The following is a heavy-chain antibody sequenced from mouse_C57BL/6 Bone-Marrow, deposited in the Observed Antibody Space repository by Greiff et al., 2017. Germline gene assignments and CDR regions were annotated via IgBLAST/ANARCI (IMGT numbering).Heavy chain of an antibody. CDR1: GFNITDDY. CDR2: IDPENGGT. V-gene: IGHV14-4*01. CDR3: TKDYAVDY. J-gene: IGHJ4*01. Sequence: EVQLQESGAELVRPGASVKLSCTASGFNITDDYMHWVKQRPEQGLEWIGWIDPENGGTEYASKFQGKATITADPTSNTAYLRLSSLTSEDAAVYYCTKDYAVDYWGQGTSVTVSS.